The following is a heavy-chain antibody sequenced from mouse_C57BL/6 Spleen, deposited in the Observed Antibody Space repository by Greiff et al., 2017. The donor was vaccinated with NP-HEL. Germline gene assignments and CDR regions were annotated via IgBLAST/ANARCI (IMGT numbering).Heavy chain of an antibody. CDR2: INPNNGGT. D-gene: IGHD3-3*01. CDR1: GYTFTDYN. CDR3: ARSPGRYFDY. Sequence: EVKLVESGPELVKPGASVKIPCKASGYTFTDYNMDWVKQSHGKSLEWIGDINPNNGGTIYNQKFKGKATLTVDKSSSTAYMELRSLISEDTAVYYCARSPGRYFDYWGQGTTLTVSS. V-gene: IGHV1-18*01. J-gene: IGHJ2*01.